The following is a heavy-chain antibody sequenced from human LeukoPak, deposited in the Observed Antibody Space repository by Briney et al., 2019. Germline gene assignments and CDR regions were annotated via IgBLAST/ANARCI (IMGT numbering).Heavy chain of an antibody. CDR2: IHSTGST. CDR3: ARRGVGAIAFDI. D-gene: IGHD1-26*01. J-gene: IGHJ3*02. CDR1: GGSISSYY. Sequence: SETLSLTCTVSGGSISSYYWTWIRQPPGKGLEWIGYIHSTGSTNYNPSLKSRVTISVDTSKNQFSLKLSSVTAADTAVYYCARRGVGAIAFDIWGQGTMVTVSS. V-gene: IGHV4-4*08.